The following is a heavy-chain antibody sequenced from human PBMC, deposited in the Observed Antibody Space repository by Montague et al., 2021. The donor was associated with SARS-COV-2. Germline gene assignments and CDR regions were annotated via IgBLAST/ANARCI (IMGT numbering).Heavy chain of an antibody. CDR3: AREYRIELWQTNWYFGL. Sequence: SETLSLTCTVSGGSISGYYWSWIRQTPGKGLEWIGYIYHSGNTKYNPSLKSRVSISADTSKNQFSLRLSSVTAADTAVYYCAREYRIELWQTNWYFGLWGRGPLITVSS. J-gene: IGHJ2*01. CDR1: GGSISGYY. D-gene: IGHD5-18*01. V-gene: IGHV4-59*01. CDR2: IYHSGNT.